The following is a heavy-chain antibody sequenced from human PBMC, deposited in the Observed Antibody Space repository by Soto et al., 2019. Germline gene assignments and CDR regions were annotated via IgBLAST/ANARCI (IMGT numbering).Heavy chain of an antibody. CDR1: GGSISSTGYF. V-gene: IGHV4-39*01. D-gene: IGHD3-22*01. Sequence: SETLSLTCTVSGGSISSTGYFWGWIRQPPGKGLEWIGSTFYSGTTYFNPSLKSRVTISVDTSKNQFSLKLSSVTAADTAVYFCARKVTMTVVYQNWFDPWGQGTLVTVSS. CDR2: TFYSGTT. J-gene: IGHJ5*02. CDR3: ARKVTMTVVYQNWFDP.